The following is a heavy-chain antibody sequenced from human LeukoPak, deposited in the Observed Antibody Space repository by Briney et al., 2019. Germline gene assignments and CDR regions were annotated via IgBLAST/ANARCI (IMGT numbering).Heavy chain of an antibody. V-gene: IGHV3-48*01. CDR2: ISSSGSTI. D-gene: IGHD3-10*01. CDR3: AREFGRKFDI. J-gene: IGHJ3*02. CDR1: GFTFSSYG. Sequence: GGSLRLSCAASGFTFSSYGMHWVRQAPGKGLEWVSYISSSGSTIYYADSVKGRFTISRDNAKNSLYLQMNSLRAEDTAVYYCAREFGRKFDIWGQGTMVTVSS.